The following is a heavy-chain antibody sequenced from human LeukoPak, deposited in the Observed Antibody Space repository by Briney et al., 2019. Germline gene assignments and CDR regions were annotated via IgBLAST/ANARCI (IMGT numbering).Heavy chain of an antibody. D-gene: IGHD4-17*01. CDR2: VSSSSSYI. J-gene: IGHJ6*03. V-gene: IGHV3-21*01. CDR1: GFTFSSSS. CDR3: ARGGLWDYDWYYYMDV. Sequence: GGSLRLSCAASGFTFSSSSMNWVRQAPGKGLEWVSSVSSSSSYIYYADSVKGRFTISRDNAKNSLYLQMNSLRAEDTAVYYCARGGLWDYDWYYYMDVWGKGTTVTVSS.